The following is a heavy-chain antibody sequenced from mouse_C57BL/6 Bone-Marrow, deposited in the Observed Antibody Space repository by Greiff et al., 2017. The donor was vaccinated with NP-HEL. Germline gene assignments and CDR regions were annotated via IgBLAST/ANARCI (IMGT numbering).Heavy chain of an antibody. CDR2: INPGSGGT. V-gene: IGHV1-54*01. CDR1: GYAFTNYL. D-gene: IGHD2-2*01. CDR3: AREGRARLRLLFAY. Sequence: QVQLQQSGAELVRPGTSVKVSCKASGYAFTNYLIEWVKQRPGQGLEWIGVINPGSGGTNYNEKFKGKATLTADKSSSTAYMQLSSLTSEDSAVYFWAREGRARLRLLFAYWGQGTLVTVSA. J-gene: IGHJ3*01.